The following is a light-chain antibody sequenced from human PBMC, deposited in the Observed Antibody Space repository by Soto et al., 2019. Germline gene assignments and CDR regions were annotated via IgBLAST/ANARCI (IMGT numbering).Light chain of an antibody. CDR1: QSVSSY. CDR3: QQRSSWS. J-gene: IGKJ1*01. V-gene: IGKV3-11*01. Sequence: IVLTQSPATLSLSPGERATLSCRASQSVSSYLAWYQQKPGQAPRLLIYDASNRATGIPARFSGSGSGTDFTLTISSLEPEDFAVYYCQQRSSWSFGQGTKV. CDR2: DAS.